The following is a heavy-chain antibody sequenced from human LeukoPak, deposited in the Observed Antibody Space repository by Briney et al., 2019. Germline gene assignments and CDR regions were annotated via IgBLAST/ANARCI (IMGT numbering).Heavy chain of an antibody. D-gene: IGHD6-19*01. CDR1: GGSIRSGDYY. CDR2: IYDSGGT. Sequence: SETLSLTCTVSGGSIRSGDYYWSWLRQPPEKGLEWIGYIYDSGGTYYNPSLKSRLTMSIDTSRNQVYLKLTSVTAADTAVYYCGRSSSSGWFSIDYWGQGTLVTVSS. V-gene: IGHV4-30-4*08. J-gene: IGHJ4*02. CDR3: GRSSSSGWFSIDY.